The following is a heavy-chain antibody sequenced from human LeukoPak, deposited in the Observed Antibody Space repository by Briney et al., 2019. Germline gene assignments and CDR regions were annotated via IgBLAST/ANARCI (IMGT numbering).Heavy chain of an antibody. D-gene: IGHD1-26*01. V-gene: IGHV3-74*01. CDR2: INENGSTT. J-gene: IGHJ4*02. Sequence: GGSLRLSCAASGFTFSSNWMHWVRQAPGKGLVWVSRINENGSTTNYADSVKGRSTIFRDNAKNTLYLQMNSLRAEDTAVYYCVRDLGGRSGHWGQGTLVTVSS. CDR1: GFTFSSNW. CDR3: VRDLGGRSGH.